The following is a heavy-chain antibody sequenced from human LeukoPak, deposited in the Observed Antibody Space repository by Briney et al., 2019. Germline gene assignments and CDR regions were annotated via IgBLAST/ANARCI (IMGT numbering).Heavy chain of an antibody. CDR2: LYWNDDT. J-gene: IGHJ3*01. Sequence: SGPTLVNPTQTLTLTWSFSGFSLSTSGGGVGWIRQPPGKALEWLALLYWNDDTRYSPSLQSRLTITSDTSITQGVLTVTTMVPVKTVSYCCAHSIVFSKYVRDAFDPWGQGTMVTVSS. V-gene: IGHV2-5*01. D-gene: IGHD4-11*01. CDR3: AHSIVFSKYVRDAFDP. CDR1: GFSLSTSGGG.